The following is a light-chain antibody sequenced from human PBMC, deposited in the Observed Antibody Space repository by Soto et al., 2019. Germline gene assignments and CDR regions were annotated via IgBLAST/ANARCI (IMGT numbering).Light chain of an antibody. CDR2: DVS. V-gene: IGLV2-8*01. J-gene: IGLJ1*01. Sequence: QSVLTQPPSASGSPGQSVAISCTGTSSDVGGYDYVSWYQQHPGKVPKLMIYDVSKRPSGVPDRFSGSKSGNTASLTVSGLQAEDEADYYCSSYAGTYIVFGTGTKVT. CDR3: SSYAGTYIV. CDR1: SSDVGGYDY.